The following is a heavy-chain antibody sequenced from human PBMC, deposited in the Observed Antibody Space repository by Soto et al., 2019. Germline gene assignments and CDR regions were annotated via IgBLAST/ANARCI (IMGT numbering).Heavy chain of an antibody. CDR3: AHHLSPTDTYSHYGMDV. D-gene: IGHD1-1*01. V-gene: IGHV3-9*01. CDR2: ISWNSVSI. CDR1: GFTFDDYA. Sequence: GGSLRLSCEASGFTFDDYAMHWVRQAPGKGLEWVSGISWNSVSIGYADSVRGRFTISRDNAINSLFLQMNSLRAEDTALYYFAHHLSPTDTYSHYGMDVWGQGTPLTVSS. J-gene: IGHJ6*02.